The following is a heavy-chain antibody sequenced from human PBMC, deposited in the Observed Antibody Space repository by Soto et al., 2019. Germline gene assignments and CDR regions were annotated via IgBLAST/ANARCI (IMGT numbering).Heavy chain of an antibody. D-gene: IGHD1-7*01. CDR3: AKDLGLRPYNWNYYLDY. V-gene: IGHV3-30*18. CDR2: ISYDGDNK. Sequence: PGGSLRLSCAASGFTFRSYGMHWVRQAPGKGLEWVAIISYDGDNKYYADSVKGRFTVSRDNSKNTLYLQMNSLRPEDSAVYYCAKDLGLRPYNWNYYLDYWGQGTQVTVSS. J-gene: IGHJ4*02. CDR1: GFTFRSYG.